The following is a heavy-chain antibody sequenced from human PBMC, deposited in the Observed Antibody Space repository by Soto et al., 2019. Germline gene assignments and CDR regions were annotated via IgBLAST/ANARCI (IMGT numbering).Heavy chain of an antibody. CDR2: ISAYNGNT. J-gene: IGHJ1*01. CDR3: AREPDTDSPSGYSYGTEPEYFQH. Sequence: QVQLVQSGAEVKKPGASVKVSCKASGYTFTSYGISWVRQAPGQGLEWMGWISAYNGNTNYAQKLQGIVTMTTETSTSTAYMELRSLRSDDTAVYYCAREPDTDSPSGYSYGTEPEYFQHWGQGTLVTVSS. CDR1: GYTFTSYG. V-gene: IGHV1-18*01. D-gene: IGHD5-18*01.